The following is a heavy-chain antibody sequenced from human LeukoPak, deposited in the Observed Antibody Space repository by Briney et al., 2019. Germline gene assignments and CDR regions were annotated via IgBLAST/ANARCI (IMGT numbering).Heavy chain of an antibody. Sequence: GGSLRLSCAASGFTFSSYGMHWVRQAPGKGREWGAVISYDGSNKYYADSVKGRFTISRDNSKNTLYLQMNSLRAEDTAVYYCARVGCSGGSCYNGAFDIWGQGTMVTVSS. CDR2: ISYDGSNK. J-gene: IGHJ3*02. CDR3: ARVGCSGGSCYNGAFDI. V-gene: IGHV3-30-3*01. CDR1: GFTFSSYG. D-gene: IGHD2-15*01.